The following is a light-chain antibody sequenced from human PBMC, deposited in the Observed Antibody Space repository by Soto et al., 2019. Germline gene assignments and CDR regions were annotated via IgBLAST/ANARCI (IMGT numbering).Light chain of an antibody. V-gene: IGKV3-15*01. CDR1: QSVSSN. CDR2: GAS. Sequence: EILMTQSPSTLAVSPGERATLSCRASQSVSSNLAWYQQKPGQAPRLLIYGASTRATGIPARFSGSGSGTEFNLTISSLQYEDFAVYYCQQYNNWHPITFGQGTKVDIK. CDR3: QQYNNWHPIT. J-gene: IGKJ1*01.